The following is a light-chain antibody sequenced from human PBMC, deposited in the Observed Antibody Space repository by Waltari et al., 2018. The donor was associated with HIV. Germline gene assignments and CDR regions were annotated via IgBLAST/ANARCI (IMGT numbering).Light chain of an antibody. CDR1: QGISAA. Sequence: AIQLTQSPSSLSASVGDTVIITCRTSQGISAALAWYRQKPGKTPELLIYDASTLQSGVPSKFSGSGSGTDFTLTINSLQPEDSATYYCQQFNSYPLTFGQGTRLEIK. J-gene: IGKJ5*01. V-gene: IGKV1-13*02. CDR2: DAS. CDR3: QQFNSYPLT.